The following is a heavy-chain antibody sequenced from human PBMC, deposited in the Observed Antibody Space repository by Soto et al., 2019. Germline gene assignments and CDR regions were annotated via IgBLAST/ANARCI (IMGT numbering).Heavy chain of an antibody. D-gene: IGHD6-13*01. J-gene: IGHJ4*02. Sequence: PGGSLRLSCAASGFTFSSYWMSWVRQAPGKGLEWVANIKQDETEKYYVDSVKGRFTISRDNTKNSLYLQMNSLRAEDTAVYYCARIAAAGTNFDYWGQGTLVTVSS. V-gene: IGHV3-7*05. CDR2: IKQDETEK. CDR1: GFTFSSYW. CDR3: ARIAAAGTNFDY.